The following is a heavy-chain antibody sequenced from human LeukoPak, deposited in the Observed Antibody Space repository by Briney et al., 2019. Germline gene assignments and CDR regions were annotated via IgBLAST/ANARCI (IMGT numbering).Heavy chain of an antibody. J-gene: IGHJ4*02. CDR2: IWYDGSNK. D-gene: IGHD1-26*01. Sequence: PGGSLRLSCAASGFTFSIYGMHWVRQAPGKGLEWVAVIWYDGSNKYYADSVKGRFTISRDNSQNTLYLQMNSLRVEDTAVYYCAKDTGLVGATRYYFDYWGQGTLVTVSS. CDR3: AKDTGLVGATRYYFDY. CDR1: GFTFSIYG. V-gene: IGHV3-33*06.